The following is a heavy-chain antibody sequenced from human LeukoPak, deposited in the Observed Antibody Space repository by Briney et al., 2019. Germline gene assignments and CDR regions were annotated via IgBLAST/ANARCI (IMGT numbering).Heavy chain of an antibody. V-gene: IGHV1-18*04. CDR1: GYTFTSYG. CDR3: VRVRGKLDYDILTGPNWFDP. J-gene: IGHJ5*02. D-gene: IGHD3-9*01. CDR2: ISAYNGNT. Sequence: ASVKVSCQASGYTFTSYGISWVRQAPGQGLEWMGWISAYNGNTNYAQKLQGRVTMTTDTSTSTAYMELRSLRSDDTAVYYCVRVRGKLDYDILTGPNWFDPWGQGTLVTVSS.